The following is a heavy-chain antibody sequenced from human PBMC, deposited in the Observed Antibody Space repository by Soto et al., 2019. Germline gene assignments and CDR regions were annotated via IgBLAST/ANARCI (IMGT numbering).Heavy chain of an antibody. J-gene: IGHJ6*02. V-gene: IGHV3-30*18. CDR2: ISYDGSNK. CDR1: GFTFSSYG. CDR3: AKLSDTYFFWCGYYHGKEMSF. D-gene: IGHD3-3*01. Sequence: GGSLRLSCAASGFTFSSYGMHWVRQAPGKGLEWVAVISYDGSNKYYADSVKGRFTISRDNSKNTLYLQMNSLRAEDTAVYYCAKLSDTYFFWCGYYHGKEMSFWGQGSSVPVSS.